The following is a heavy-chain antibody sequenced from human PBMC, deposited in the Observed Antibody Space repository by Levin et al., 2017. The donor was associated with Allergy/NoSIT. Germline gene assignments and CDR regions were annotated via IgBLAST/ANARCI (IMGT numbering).Heavy chain of an antibody. CDR3: ARGTSGAKAGNWFDP. CDR1: GYSISSGYY. Sequence: SETLSLTCAVSGYSISSGYYWGWIRQPPGKGLEWIGSIYHSGSTYYNPSLKSRLTISVDTSKNQFSLKVSSVTAADTALYYCARGTSGAKAGNWFDPWGQGTLVIVTA. J-gene: IGHJ5*02. D-gene: IGHD1-26*01. V-gene: IGHV4-38-2*01. CDR2: IYHSGST.